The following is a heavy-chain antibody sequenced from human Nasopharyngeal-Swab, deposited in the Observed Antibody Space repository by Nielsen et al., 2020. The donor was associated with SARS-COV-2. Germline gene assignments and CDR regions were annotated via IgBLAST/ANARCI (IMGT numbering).Heavy chain of an antibody. Sequence: ASVKLSCKASGYTFSKYARNWVRQAPGQGLEWMGWINTNAGTATYVQGFTGRFVFSLDTSVSTAYLQIDSLRTEDSAVFYCARDTWDVWGQGTTVTVSS. CDR3: ARDTWDV. CDR1: GYTFSKYA. CDR2: INTNAGTA. J-gene: IGHJ6*02. V-gene: IGHV7-4-1*01. D-gene: IGHD2/OR15-2a*01.